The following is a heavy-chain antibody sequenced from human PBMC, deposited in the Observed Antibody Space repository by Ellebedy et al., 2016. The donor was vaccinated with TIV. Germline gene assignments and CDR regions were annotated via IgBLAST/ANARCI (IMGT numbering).Heavy chain of an antibody. J-gene: IGHJ5*02. V-gene: IGHV1-69*04. CDR2: IIPILGIA. Sequence: AASVKVSCKASVGTFSSYAISWVRQAPGQGLEWMGRIIPILGIANYAQKFQGRVTITADKSTSTAYMELSSLRSEDTAVYYCAREPYCSSTSCYYWFDPWGQGTLVTVSS. CDR3: AREPYCSSTSCYYWFDP. D-gene: IGHD2-2*01. CDR1: VGTFSSYA.